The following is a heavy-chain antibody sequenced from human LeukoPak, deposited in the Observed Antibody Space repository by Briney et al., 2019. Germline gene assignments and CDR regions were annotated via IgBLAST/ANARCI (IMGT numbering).Heavy chain of an antibody. J-gene: IGHJ5*02. D-gene: IGHD3-22*01. Sequence: PGGSLRLSCAASGFTFSSYSMNWVRQAPGKGLEWVSSISSSSSYIYYADSVKGRFTISRDNAKNSLYLQMNSLRAEDTAVYYCARDPGIRTPYYDSSGYFSPGWFDPWGQGTLVTVSS. CDR3: ARDPGIRTPYYDSSGYFSPGWFDP. CDR2: ISSSSSYI. CDR1: GFTFSSYS. V-gene: IGHV3-21*01.